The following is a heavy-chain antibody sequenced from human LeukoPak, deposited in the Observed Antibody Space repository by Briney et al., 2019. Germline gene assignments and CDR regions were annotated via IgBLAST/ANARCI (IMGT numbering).Heavy chain of an antibody. J-gene: IGHJ4*02. CDR3: ARDSEYQLLGTFDY. D-gene: IGHD2-2*01. Sequence: LSGGSLRLSCAASGFTFDDYGMSWVRQAPGKGLEWVSGINWNGGSTGYADSVKGRFTISRDNAKNSLYLQMNSLRAEDTALYYCARDSEYQLLGTFDYWGQGTLVTVSS. V-gene: IGHV3-20*04. CDR1: GFTFDDYG. CDR2: INWNGGST.